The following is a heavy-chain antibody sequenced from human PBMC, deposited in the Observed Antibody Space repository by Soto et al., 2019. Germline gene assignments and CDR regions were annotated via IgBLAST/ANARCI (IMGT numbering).Heavy chain of an antibody. CDR2: IYNSGST. Sequence: QVQLQESGPGLVKPSETLSLTCTVSGGSISSYYWSWIRQPPGQGLEWIGYIYNSGSTNYNPSLKSRVTISVDTSKNQFSLKLSSVTAADTAVYYCARDIPYSGYGTFDYWGQGTLVTVSS. CDR3: ARDIPYSGYGTFDY. J-gene: IGHJ4*02. V-gene: IGHV4-59*01. D-gene: IGHD5-12*01. CDR1: GGSISSYY.